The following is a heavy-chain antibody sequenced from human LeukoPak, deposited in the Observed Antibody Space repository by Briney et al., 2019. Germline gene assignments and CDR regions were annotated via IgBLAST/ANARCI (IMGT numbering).Heavy chain of an antibody. J-gene: IGHJ4*02. CDR1: GGSISSSSYY. Sequence: SETLSLTCTVSGGSISSSSYYWGWIRQPPGKGLEWIGSIYYSGSTYYNPSLKSRVTISVDTSKNQFSLKLSSVTAADTAVYYCARDNEAAARAYDYWGQGTLVTVSS. D-gene: IGHD6-13*01. V-gene: IGHV4-39*02. CDR2: IYYSGST. CDR3: ARDNEAAARAYDY.